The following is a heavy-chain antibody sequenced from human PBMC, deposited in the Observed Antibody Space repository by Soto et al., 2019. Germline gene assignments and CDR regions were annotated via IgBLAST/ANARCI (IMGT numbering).Heavy chain of an antibody. CDR1: VASLRSGGFY. CDR3: SRLEMASMK. Sequence: RSLCCSVSVASLRSGGFYYSWLRQSPGKGLERIGRIYYTWTTFVSPSLKGRLTISLGTSKNQFSLDLSSVTAAATAMYYFSRLEMASMKWGRGTLATVCS. CDR2: IYYTWTT. J-gene: IGHJ4*02. V-gene: IGHV4-31*03.